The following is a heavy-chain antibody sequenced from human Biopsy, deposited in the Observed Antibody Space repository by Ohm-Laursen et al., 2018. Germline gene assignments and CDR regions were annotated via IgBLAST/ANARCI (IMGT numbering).Heavy chain of an antibody. CDR2: TYYRGTS. V-gene: IGHV4-59*02. CDR3: AAFPFSGGPAFDI. J-gene: IGHJ3*02. D-gene: IGHD2/OR15-2a*01. CDR1: GGSVGDYF. Sequence: SETLSLTCSVSGGSVGDYFLSWIRLVPGKRPEWTGYTYYRGTSENNPSLRSRVTTSVDTSRNQFFLNMKPVTGADTAVYYCAAFPFSGGPAFDIWGQGTTVIVSS.